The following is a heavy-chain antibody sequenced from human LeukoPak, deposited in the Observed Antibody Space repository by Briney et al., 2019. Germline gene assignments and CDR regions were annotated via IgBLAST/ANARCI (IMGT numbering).Heavy chain of an antibody. Sequence: PGGSLRLSCAASGFTFSSYDMHWVRQAPGKGLEWVAVISYDGNNKYYADSVKGRFTISRDNSKKTLYLQMNSLRVEDTAVYYCARDGYNEEDWYFDLWGRGIPVTVSS. V-gene: IGHV3-30-3*01. CDR1: GFTFSSYD. CDR3: ARDGYNEEDWYFDL. D-gene: IGHD5-24*01. J-gene: IGHJ2*01. CDR2: ISYDGNNK.